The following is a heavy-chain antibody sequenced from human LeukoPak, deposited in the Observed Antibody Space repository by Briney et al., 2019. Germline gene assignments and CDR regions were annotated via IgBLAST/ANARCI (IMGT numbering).Heavy chain of an antibody. CDR2: INHSGST. CDR1: GGSFSGYY. Sequence: PSETLSLTCAVYGGSFSGYYWSWIRQPPEKGLEWIGEINHSGSTNFNPSLKSRVTMSLDTSKNQFSLKLSSVTAADTAVYYCARKAPIYDAFDIWGQGTMVTVSS. J-gene: IGHJ3*02. CDR3: ARKAPIYDAFDI. V-gene: IGHV4-34*01.